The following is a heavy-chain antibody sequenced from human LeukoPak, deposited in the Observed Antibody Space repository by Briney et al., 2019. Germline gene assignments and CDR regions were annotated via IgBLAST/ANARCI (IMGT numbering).Heavy chain of an antibody. V-gene: IGHV2-5*02. CDR3: AHRLGYCSGGSCYSIEDWFDP. CDR2: IYWDDDK. J-gene: IGHJ5*02. D-gene: IGHD2-15*01. Sequence: SGPTLVKPTQTLTLTCTFSGFSLSTSGVGVGWIRQPPGKALEWLALIYWDDDKRYSPSLKSRLTITKDTSKNQVVLTMTNMDPVDTATYYCAHRLGYCSGGSCYSIEDWFDPWGQGTLVTVSS. CDR1: GFSLSTSGVG.